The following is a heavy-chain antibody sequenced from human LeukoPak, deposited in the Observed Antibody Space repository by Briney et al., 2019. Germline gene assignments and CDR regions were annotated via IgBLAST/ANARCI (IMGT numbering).Heavy chain of an antibody. J-gene: IGHJ4*02. V-gene: IGHV3-15*01. CDR3: TTDLEVGYCSGGSCYPVYDY. D-gene: IGHD2-15*01. CDR2: IKSKTDGGTT. CDR1: GFTFSNAW. Sequence: GGSLRLSCAASGFTFSNAWMSWVRPAPGEGREWVGRIKSKTDGGTTDYAAPVKGTLTISRDDSKNTLYLQMNSLKTEDTAVYYCTTDLEVGYCSGGSCYPVYDYWGQGTLVTVSS.